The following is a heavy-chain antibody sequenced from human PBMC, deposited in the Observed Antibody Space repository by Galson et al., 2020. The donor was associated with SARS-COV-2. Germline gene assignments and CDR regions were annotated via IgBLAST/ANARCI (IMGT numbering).Heavy chain of an antibody. D-gene: IGHD2-21*01. CDR2: IYHTGTT. CDR3: ARPRPPCAGDCYDDSFHI. V-gene: IGHV4-38-2*01. Sequence: SETLSLTCDVSGYSISSGYYWGWIRQSPGKGLEWIGSIYHTGTTYYNPSLKSRVTISVDTSKNQFSLKLSSVTAADTALYYCARPRPPCAGDCYDDSFHIWGQGTMVTVS. J-gene: IGHJ3*02. CDR1: GYSISSGYY.